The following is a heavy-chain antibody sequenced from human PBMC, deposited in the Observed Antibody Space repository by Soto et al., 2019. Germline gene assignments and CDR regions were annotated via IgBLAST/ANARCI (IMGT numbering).Heavy chain of an antibody. CDR3: ARVNKGKVPAVDAFDI. V-gene: IGHV4-30-2*01. CDR1: GGSISSGGYS. Sequence: QLQLQESGSGLVKPSQTLSLTCAVSGGSISSGGYSWSWIRQPPGKGLEWIGYIYHSGSTYYNPSLKSRVTIAVDRSKNQFSLKLSSVTAADTAVYYCARVNKGKVPAVDAFDIWGQGTMVTVSS. J-gene: IGHJ3*02. CDR2: IYHSGST. D-gene: IGHD6-25*01.